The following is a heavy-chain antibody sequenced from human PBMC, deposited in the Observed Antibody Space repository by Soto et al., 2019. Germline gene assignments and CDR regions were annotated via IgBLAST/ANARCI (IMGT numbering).Heavy chain of an antibody. CDR2: ISYDGSNK. V-gene: IGHV3-30-3*01. Sequence: GGSLRLSCAASGFTFSSYAMHWVRQAPGKGLEWVAVISYDGSNKYYADSVKGRFTISRDNSKNTLYLQMNSLRAEDTAVYYCARVVDPDYYYYGMDVWGQGTTVTVSS. J-gene: IGHJ6*02. CDR1: GFTFSSYA. CDR3: ARVVDPDYYYYGMDV. D-gene: IGHD2-15*01.